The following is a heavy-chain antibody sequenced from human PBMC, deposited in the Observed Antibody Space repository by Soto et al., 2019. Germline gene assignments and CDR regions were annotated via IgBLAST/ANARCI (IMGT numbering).Heavy chain of an antibody. CDR2: IYSGGST. CDR1: GFTVSSNY. Sequence: PGGSLRLSCAASGFTVSSNYMSWVRQAPGKGLEWVSVIYSGGSTYYADSVKGRFTISRDNSKNTLYLQMNSLRAEDTAVYYCARALVVAATYYYGMDVWGQGTTVTVSS. D-gene: IGHD2-15*01. V-gene: IGHV3-53*01. J-gene: IGHJ6*02. CDR3: ARALVVAATYYYGMDV.